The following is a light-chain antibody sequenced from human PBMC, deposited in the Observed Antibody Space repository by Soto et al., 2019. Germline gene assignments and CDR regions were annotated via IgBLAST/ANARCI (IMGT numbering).Light chain of an antibody. CDR1: QSVSSN. V-gene: IGKV3-15*01. J-gene: IGKJ1*01. CDR3: TQYNNWPRT. CDR2: GAS. Sequence: EIVMTQSPATLSVSPGERATLSCRASQSVSSNLAWYQQKPGQAPRLLIYGASTRATGIPARLSGSGSGAEITLTISSLQSEDFAVYYCTQYNNWPRTFGQGTKVEIE.